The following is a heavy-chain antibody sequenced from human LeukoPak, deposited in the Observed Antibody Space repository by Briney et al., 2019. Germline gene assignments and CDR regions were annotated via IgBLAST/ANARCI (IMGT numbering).Heavy chain of an antibody. D-gene: IGHD5-12*01. V-gene: IGHV1-2*02. CDR2: INPDNGGS. Sequence: ASVKVSCKASGYAFAGYYIHWFRQAPGQGPEWMGWINPDNGGSGDAQKFQGRVTLTRDTSVNTVYMELTRLRSDDTAMYYCARGPITAAFDYWGQGTLVTVSS. CDR3: ARGPITAAFDY. CDR1: GYAFAGYY. J-gene: IGHJ4*02.